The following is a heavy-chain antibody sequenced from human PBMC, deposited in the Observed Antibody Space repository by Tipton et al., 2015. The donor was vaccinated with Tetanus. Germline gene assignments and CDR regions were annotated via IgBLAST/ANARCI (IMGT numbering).Heavy chain of an antibody. CDR2: IYYSGST. CDR3: ARTSGYLYSNH. V-gene: IGHV4-39*07. CDR1: GGSISSSSYY. D-gene: IGHD3-3*01. Sequence: TLSLTCTVSGGSISSSSYYWGWIRQPPGKGLEWIGSIYYSGSTYYNPSLKSRVTISVDTSKNQFSLKLSSVTSADTAVYYCARTSGYLYSNHWGQGTLVTVSS. J-gene: IGHJ1*01.